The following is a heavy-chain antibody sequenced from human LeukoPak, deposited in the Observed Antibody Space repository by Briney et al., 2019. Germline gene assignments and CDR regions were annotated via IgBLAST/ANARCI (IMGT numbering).Heavy chain of an antibody. V-gene: IGHV4-59*01. CDR3: ARFYYYDSSGSDAFDI. CDR2: IYYSGST. D-gene: IGHD3-22*01. CDR1: GGSISGYY. Sequence: SETLSLTCTVSGGSISGYYWSWIRQPPGKGLEWIRDIYYSGSTNYNPSLKSRVTISVDTSKNQFSLKLSSVTAADTAVYYCARFYYYDSSGSDAFDIWGQGTIVTDSS. J-gene: IGHJ3*02.